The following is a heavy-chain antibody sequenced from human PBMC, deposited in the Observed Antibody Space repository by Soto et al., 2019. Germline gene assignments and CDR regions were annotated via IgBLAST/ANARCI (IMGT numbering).Heavy chain of an antibody. J-gene: IGHJ3*02. V-gene: IGHV3-66*01. D-gene: IGHD3-16*02. CDR2: IYSGGST. CDR1: GFTVSSNY. CDR3: ASSFGGVIVAPDAFDI. Sequence: GGSLRLSCAASGFTVSSNYMSWVRQAPGKGLEWVSVIYSGGSTYYADSVKGRFTISRDNSKNTLYLQMNSLRAEDTAVYYCASSFGGVIVAPDAFDIWGQGTMVTVSS.